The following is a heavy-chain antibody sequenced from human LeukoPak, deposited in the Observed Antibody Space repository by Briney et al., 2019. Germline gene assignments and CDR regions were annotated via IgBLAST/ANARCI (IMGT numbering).Heavy chain of an antibody. V-gene: IGHV1-24*01. CDR2: FDPEDGET. D-gene: IGHD1-26*01. CDR3: ATDRMGATGLDY. Sequence: ASVKVSCKVSGYTLTELSMHWVRQAPGKGLEWMGGFDPEDGETIYAQKFQGRVTMTEDTSTDTAYMELSSLRSEDTAVYYCATDRMGATGLDYWGQGTLVTVSS. CDR1: GYTLTELS. J-gene: IGHJ4*02.